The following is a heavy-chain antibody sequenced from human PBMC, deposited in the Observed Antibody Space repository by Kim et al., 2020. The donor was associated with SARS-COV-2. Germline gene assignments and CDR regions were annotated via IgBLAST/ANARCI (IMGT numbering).Heavy chain of an antibody. Sequence: ASVKVSCKASGYTFTSYGISWVRQAPGQGLEWMGWISAYNGNTNYAQKLQGRVTMTTDTSTSTAYMELRSLRSDDTAVYYCAREGDCSSTSCYTPAFDIWGQGTMVTVSS. V-gene: IGHV1-18*01. D-gene: IGHD2-2*02. J-gene: IGHJ3*02. CDR1: GYTFTSYG. CDR2: ISAYNGNT. CDR3: AREGDCSSTSCYTPAFDI.